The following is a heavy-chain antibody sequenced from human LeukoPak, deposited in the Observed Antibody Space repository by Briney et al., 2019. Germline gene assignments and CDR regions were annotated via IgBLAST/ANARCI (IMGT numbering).Heavy chain of an antibody. CDR3: ARALREGGRALDY. CDR2: IRYDGSNK. CDR1: GFTFSSYG. D-gene: IGHD3-16*01. J-gene: IGHJ4*02. V-gene: IGHV3-30*02. Sequence: GGSLRLSCAASGFTFSSYGMHWVRQAPGKGLEWVAFIRYDGSNKYYADSVKGRFTISRDNSKNTLYLQMNSLRAEDTAVYYCARALREGGRALDYWGQGTLVTVSS.